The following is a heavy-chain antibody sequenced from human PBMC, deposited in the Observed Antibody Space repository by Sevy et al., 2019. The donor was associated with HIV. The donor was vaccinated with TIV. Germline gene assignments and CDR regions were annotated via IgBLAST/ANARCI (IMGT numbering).Heavy chain of an antibody. J-gene: IGHJ4*02. CDR1: GFTFSDYA. D-gene: IGHD6-19*01. CDR2: ISHDGRNT. Sequence: GGSLRLSCAASGFTFSDYAIDWVRQAPGKGLEWEAFISHDGRNTYYAASVKGRFTISRDNSKNTLYLQINSLRAEDTAVYYCARNSGQWLPYYFDFWGQGTLVTVSS. CDR3: ARNSGQWLPYYFDF. V-gene: IGHV3-30*03.